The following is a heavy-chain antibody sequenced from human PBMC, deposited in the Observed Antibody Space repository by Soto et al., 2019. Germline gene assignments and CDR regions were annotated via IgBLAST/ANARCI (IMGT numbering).Heavy chain of an antibody. CDR2: INHSGST. CDR3: ARGVATVVTSYFEY. V-gene: IGHV4-34*01. J-gene: IGHJ4*02. Sequence: SVTLSLTCAVYGGYFSXYDXSXXXXXPGKGLEWIGEINHSGSTNYNPSLKSRVTISVDTSKNQFSLKLSYVTAADTAVYYCARGVATVVTSYFEYWGQGTLVTVS. CDR1: GGYFSXYD. D-gene: IGHD5-12*01.